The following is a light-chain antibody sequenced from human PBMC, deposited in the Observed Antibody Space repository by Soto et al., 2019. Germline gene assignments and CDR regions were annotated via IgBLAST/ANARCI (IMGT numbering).Light chain of an antibody. CDR3: QQYGSSPRYT. V-gene: IGKV3-20*01. CDR1: QSVSSSY. J-gene: IGKJ2*01. Sequence: EIVLTQSPGTLSLSPGERATLSCRASQSVSSSYLAWYQQKPGQAPRLLIYGASSRATGIPDRFSGSASGTDFTLTISRLEPEDFAVYYCQQYGSSPRYTFGQGTKLEIK. CDR2: GAS.